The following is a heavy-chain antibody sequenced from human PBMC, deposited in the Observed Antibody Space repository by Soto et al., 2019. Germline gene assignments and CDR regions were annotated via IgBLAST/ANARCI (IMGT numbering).Heavy chain of an antibody. V-gene: IGHV1-8*01. CDR1: GYTFTSYD. J-gene: IGHJ5*02. CDR2: MNTNSGNT. CDR3: ASSLGYCSGGSCYPTANWFDP. D-gene: IGHD2-15*01. Sequence: QVQLVQSGAEVKKPGASVKVSCKASGYTFTSYDINWVRQATGQGLEWMVWMNTNSGNTGYAQKFQGRVTMTRNTSISTAYMELSSLRSEDTAVYYCASSLGYCSGGSCYPTANWFDPWGQGTLVTVSS.